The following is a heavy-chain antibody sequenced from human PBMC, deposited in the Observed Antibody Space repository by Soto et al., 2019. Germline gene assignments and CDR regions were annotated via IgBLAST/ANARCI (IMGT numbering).Heavy chain of an antibody. V-gene: IGHV3-21*01. J-gene: IGHJ4*02. D-gene: IGHD2-15*01. CDR2: ISRSSDHM. Sequence: EVQLVESGGGLVKPGGSLRLSCAASGFIFSTYSMNWVRQTPGKGLEWVSSISRSSDHMYYADSVRGRFTISRDNAKNSLFLQMNSLRAEDTAVYSCTRAISGGPFDYWGQGALVTVSS. CDR3: TRAISGGPFDY. CDR1: GFIFSTYS.